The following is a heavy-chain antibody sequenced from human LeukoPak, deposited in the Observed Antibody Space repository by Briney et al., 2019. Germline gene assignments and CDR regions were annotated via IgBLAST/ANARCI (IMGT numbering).Heavy chain of an antibody. D-gene: IGHD3-3*01. V-gene: IGHV4-39*07. CDR3: ARRPLKNFWSGYYGPTPGLYYFDY. CDR2: IYYSGST. CDR1: GGSISSSSYY. Sequence: SETLSLTCTVSGGSISSSSYYWGWIRQPPGKGLEWIGSIYYSGSTNYNPSLKSRVTISVDTSKNQFSLKLSSVTAADTAVYYCARRPLKNFWSGYYGPTPGLYYFDYWGQGTLVTVSS. J-gene: IGHJ4*02.